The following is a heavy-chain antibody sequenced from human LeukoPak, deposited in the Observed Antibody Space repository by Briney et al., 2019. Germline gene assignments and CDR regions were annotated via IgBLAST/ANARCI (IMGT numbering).Heavy chain of an antibody. CDR2: IIPIFGTA. CDR3: ARDFVGSGEAGMDV. D-gene: IGHD2-15*01. Sequence: GASVKVSCKASGYAFTSYGISWVRQAPGQGLEWMGGIIPIFGTANYAQKFQGRVTMTRDTSTSTVYMELSSLRSEDTAVYYCARDFVGSGEAGMDVWGQGTTVTVSS. CDR1: GYAFTSYG. V-gene: IGHV1-69*05. J-gene: IGHJ6*02.